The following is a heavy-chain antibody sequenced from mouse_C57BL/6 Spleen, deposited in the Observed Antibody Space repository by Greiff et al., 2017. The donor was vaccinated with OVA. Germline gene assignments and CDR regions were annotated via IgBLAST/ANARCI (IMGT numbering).Heavy chain of an antibody. CDR3: ARGRLTRYFDV. CDR1: GFTFSDYY. J-gene: IGHJ1*03. V-gene: IGHV5-16*01. CDR2: INYDGSST. Sequence: EVKLVESEGGLVQPGSSMKLSCTASGFTFSDYYMAWVRQVPEKGLEWVANINYDGSSTYYLDSLKSRFIISRDNAKNILYLQMSSLKSEDTATYYCARGRLTRYFDVWGTGTTVTVSS. D-gene: IGHD2-12*01.